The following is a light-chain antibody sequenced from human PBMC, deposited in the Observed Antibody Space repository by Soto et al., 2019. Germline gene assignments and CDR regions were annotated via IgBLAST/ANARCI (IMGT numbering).Light chain of an antibody. V-gene: IGKV1-12*01. CDR1: EDINSR. J-gene: IGKJ5*01. CDR3: QQADSFPIT. Sequence: DLQMTQSPSCVSASVLDSVTISFRVSEDINSRLAWYQQKPGNAPKLLIYAAFILQSGVPSRFSGYGSGTDFTLSISSLQPEDFATYYCQQADSFPITFGQGTRLEIK. CDR2: AAF.